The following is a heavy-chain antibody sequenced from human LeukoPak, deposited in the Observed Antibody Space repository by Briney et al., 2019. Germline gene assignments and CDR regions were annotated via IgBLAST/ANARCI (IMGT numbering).Heavy chain of an antibody. J-gene: IGHJ4*02. V-gene: IGHV1-69*13. CDR2: IIPIFGTA. CDR1: GGTFSSYA. Sequence: AASVTVSCKASGGTFSSYAISWVRQAPGQGLEWMGGIIPIFGTANYAQKFQGRVTITADESTSTAYMELSSLRSEDTAVYYCARAASRLLHNCDYWGQGTLVTVSS. D-gene: IGHD2-15*01. CDR3: ARAASRLLHNCDY.